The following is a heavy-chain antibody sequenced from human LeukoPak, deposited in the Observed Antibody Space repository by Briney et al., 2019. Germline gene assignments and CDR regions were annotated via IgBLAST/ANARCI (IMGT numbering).Heavy chain of an antibody. Sequence: SETLSLTCTVSGGSISSYYWSWIRQPAGKGLEWIGRIYTSGSTNYNPSLKSRVTMSVDTSKNQFSLKLSSVTAADTAVYYCARENKGSATVINYYYYYMDVWGKGTTVTISS. CDR3: ARENKGSATVINYYYYYMDV. D-gene: IGHD4-17*01. J-gene: IGHJ6*03. V-gene: IGHV4-4*07. CDR1: GGSISSYY. CDR2: IYTSGST.